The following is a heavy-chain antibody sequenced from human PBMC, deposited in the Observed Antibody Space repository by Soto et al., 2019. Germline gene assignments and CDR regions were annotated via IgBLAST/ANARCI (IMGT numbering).Heavy chain of an antibody. V-gene: IGHV3-11*01. Sequence: GGSLRLSCAASGFTFSDYYMSWIRQAPGKGLEWVSYISSSGSTIYYADSVKGRFTISRDNAKNSLYLQMNSLRAEDTAVYYCARATSLHLGELSFSYFDYWGQGTLVTVSS. CDR2: ISSSGSTI. CDR3: ARATSLHLGELSFSYFDY. J-gene: IGHJ4*02. D-gene: IGHD3-16*02. CDR1: GFTFSDYY.